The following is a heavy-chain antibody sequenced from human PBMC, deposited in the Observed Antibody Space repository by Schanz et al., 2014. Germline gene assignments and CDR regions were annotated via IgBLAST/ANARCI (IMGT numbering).Heavy chain of an antibody. CDR1: GFTVSSNY. CDR2: IYSGGST. D-gene: IGHD2-8*02. Sequence: LVVESGGGLVQPGGSLRLSCAASGFTVSSNYMSWVRQAPGKGLEWVAVIYSGGSTYYAASVRGRFTISRDNSKNTVYLQMDSLRSEDTAVYYCTRDRGALVTHNDALNLWGQGTMVSVSS. V-gene: IGHV3-66*01. CDR3: TRDRGALVTHNDALNL. J-gene: IGHJ3*01.